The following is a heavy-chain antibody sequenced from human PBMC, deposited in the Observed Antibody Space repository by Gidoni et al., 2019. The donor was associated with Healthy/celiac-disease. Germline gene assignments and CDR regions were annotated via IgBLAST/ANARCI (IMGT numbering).Heavy chain of an antibody. J-gene: IGHJ3*02. CDR1: AFTFSNAW. V-gene: IGHV3-15*07. CDR2: IKSKTDGGTT. D-gene: IGHD4-17*01. Sequence: EVQLVASGGGLVKPGGSLRPSCAASAFTFSNAWMNWVRQAPGKGLEWVGRIKSKTDGGTTDYAAPVKGRFTISRDDSKNTLYLQMNSLKTEDTAVYYCTTDRATVTTRDDAFDIWGQGTMVTVSS. CDR3: TTDRATVTTRDDAFDI.